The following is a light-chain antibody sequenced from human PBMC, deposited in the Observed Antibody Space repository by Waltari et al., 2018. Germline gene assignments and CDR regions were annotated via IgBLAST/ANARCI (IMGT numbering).Light chain of an antibody. J-gene: IGLJ3*02. CDR2: YVT. CDR3: TSYTSKHTWV. Sequence: QSALTQPAPVSGSPGRSTTIPCSGTSSEIGAYDYVPWYPQYPGIAPKLIIYYVTNRPSGVSNRFSGSKSGYTASLTISGLQAADEAHYYCTSYTSKHTWVFGGGTKVTVL. CDR1: SSEIGAYDY. V-gene: IGLV2-14*03.